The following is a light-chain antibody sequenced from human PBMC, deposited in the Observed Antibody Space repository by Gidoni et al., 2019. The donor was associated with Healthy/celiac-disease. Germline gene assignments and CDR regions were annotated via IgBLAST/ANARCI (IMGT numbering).Light chain of an antibody. CDR2: WAS. V-gene: IGKV4-1*01. CDR1: QSVLYSSNNKNY. J-gene: IGKJ3*01. Sequence: DIVMTQSPASLAVSLGERATINCKSSQSVLYSSNNKNYLAWYQQKPGQPPKLLMYWASTRESGVPDRFSGSGSGTDFTLTISSLQAEDVAVYYCQQYYSTPFTFXPXTKVDIK. CDR3: QQYYSTPFT.